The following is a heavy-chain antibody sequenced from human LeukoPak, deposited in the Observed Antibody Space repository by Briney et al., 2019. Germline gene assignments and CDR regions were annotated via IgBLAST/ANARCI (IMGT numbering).Heavy chain of an antibody. CDR3: ARGQKSVGRVLAGTTTYNYYYYMDV. D-gene: IGHD6-19*01. Sequence: PGGSLRLSCAASGFTFSSYWMTWVRQAPGKGLEWVANIKEDGSEKYYVDSVKGRFTISRDNAKNSLSLQMNSLRAEDTAVYYCARGQKSVGRVLAGTTTYNYYYYMDVWGKGTTVTVSS. CDR2: IKEDGSEK. V-gene: IGHV3-7*01. J-gene: IGHJ6*03. CDR1: GFTFSSYW.